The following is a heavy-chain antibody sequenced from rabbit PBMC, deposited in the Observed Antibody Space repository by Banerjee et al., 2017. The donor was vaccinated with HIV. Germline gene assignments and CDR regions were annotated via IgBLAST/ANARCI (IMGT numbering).Heavy chain of an antibody. CDR3: VRSGDASSSGYIDWLDL. CDR2: IYAGKGST. Sequence: QEQLKETGGGLVQPGGSLTLSCKASGFDFSSYGVSWVRQAPGKGLEWIGIIYAGKGSTVYASWVNGRFTISSDNAQNTVDLQMNSLTAADTATYFCVRSGDASSSGYIDWLDLWGPGTLVTVS. J-gene: IGHJ5*01. D-gene: IGHD1-1*01. V-gene: IGHV1S47*01. CDR1: GFDFSSYG.